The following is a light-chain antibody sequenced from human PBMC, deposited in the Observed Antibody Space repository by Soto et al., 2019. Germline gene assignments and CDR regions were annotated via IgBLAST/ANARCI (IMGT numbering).Light chain of an antibody. V-gene: IGKV3-15*01. CDR1: QSVSSY. CDR3: QQYTDWPWGT. Sequence: VLTQSPGTLSLSPGERATLSCRASQSVSSYSLAWYQQKPGQAPRLLIYGASSRATGIPVRFSGSGSGTEFTLTISSLQPEDFAVYYCQQYTDWPWGTFGGGTKVDIK. CDR2: GAS. J-gene: IGKJ4*01.